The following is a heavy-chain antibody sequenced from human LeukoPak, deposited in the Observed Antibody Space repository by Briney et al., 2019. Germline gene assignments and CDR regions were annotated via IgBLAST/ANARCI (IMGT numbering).Heavy chain of an antibody. J-gene: IGHJ4*02. CDR3: ARDKAGTGSSGYDY. CDR1: GLSFLSCS. Sequence: PGGSLRHSCAASGLSFLSCSMNWVRQAPGKGLEWVSYLSSSSGTIYYADSVKGRFTISRDNAKNSLYLQMKSLRDEDTAVYYCARDKAGTGSSGYDYWGQGTLVSVS. D-gene: IGHD6-19*01. CDR2: LSSSSGTI. V-gene: IGHV3-48*02.